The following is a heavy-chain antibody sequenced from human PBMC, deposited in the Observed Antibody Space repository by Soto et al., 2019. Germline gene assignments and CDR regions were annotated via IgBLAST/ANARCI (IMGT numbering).Heavy chain of an antibody. CDR1: GFTFSNAW. Sequence: EVQLVESGGGLVKPGGSLRLSCAASGFTFSNAWMNWVRQAPGKGLEWVGRIKSKTDGGTTDYGAPVKGRFTISRDDSKNTLSLQMNSRKIEHTAVYYCPTDLGDYWGQGTLVPVSS. J-gene: IGHJ4*02. CDR3: PTDLGDY. CDR2: IKSKTDGGTT. V-gene: IGHV3-15*07.